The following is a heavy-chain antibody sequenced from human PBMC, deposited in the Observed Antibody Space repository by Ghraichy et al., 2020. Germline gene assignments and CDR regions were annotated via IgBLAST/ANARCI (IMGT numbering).Heavy chain of an antibody. CDR3: ARVRLGWWELLQSAFDI. V-gene: IGHV3-74*01. D-gene: IGHD1-26*01. J-gene: IGHJ3*02. CDR1: GFTFSSYW. Sequence: GGSLRLSCAASGFTFSSYWMHWVRQAPGKGLVWVSRINSDGSSTSYADSVKGRFTISRDNAKNTLYLQMNSLRAEDTAVYYCARVRLGWWELLQSAFDIWGQGTMVTVSS. CDR2: INSDGSST.